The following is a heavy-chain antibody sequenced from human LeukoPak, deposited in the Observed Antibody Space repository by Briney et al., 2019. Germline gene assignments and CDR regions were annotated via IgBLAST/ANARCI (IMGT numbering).Heavy chain of an antibody. Sequence: GGSLRLSCAASGFAFSRSWMTWIRQAPGKGLEFVANIKEDGGRENFASSVKGRFTISRDNAKDSLYLQMNNLRVEDTAVYYCARDKGSSTSYNDYWGQGTLVTVSS. J-gene: IGHJ4*02. CDR1: GFAFSRSW. D-gene: IGHD2-2*01. CDR3: ARDKGSSTSYNDY. V-gene: IGHV3-7*01. CDR2: IKEDGGRE.